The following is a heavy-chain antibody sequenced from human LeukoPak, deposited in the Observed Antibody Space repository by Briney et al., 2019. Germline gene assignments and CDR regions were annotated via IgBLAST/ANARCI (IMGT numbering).Heavy chain of an antibody. D-gene: IGHD6-6*01. V-gene: IGHV7-4-1*02. Sequence: ASVKVSCKASGYTFTTYPINWVRQAPGQGLEWMGWIDTNTGSPTYAQGLTGRFVFSLDTSVSTAYLQISSLKAEDTAVYYCARRQQLVPYYYYYGMDVWGQGTTVTVSS. J-gene: IGHJ6*02. CDR3: ARRQQLVPYYYYYGMDV. CDR1: GYTFTTYP. CDR2: IDTNTGSP.